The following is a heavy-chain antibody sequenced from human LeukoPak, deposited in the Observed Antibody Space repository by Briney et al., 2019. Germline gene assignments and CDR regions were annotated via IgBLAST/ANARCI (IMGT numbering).Heavy chain of an antibody. V-gene: IGHV3-23*01. J-gene: IGHJ4*02. Sequence: GGSLRLSCAPSGFTFNIYAMSWVRQAPGKGLEWVSDISGSGSSTYYADSVKGRFTISRDSSKNTLYLQMNSLRVEDTAVYYCAKRASGYYYYFDFWGQGALVTVSS. CDR1: GFTFNIYA. D-gene: IGHD3-22*01. CDR3: AKRASGYYYYFDF. CDR2: ISGSGSST.